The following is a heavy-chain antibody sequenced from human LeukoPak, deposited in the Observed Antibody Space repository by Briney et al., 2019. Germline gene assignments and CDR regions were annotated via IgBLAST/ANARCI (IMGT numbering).Heavy chain of an antibody. V-gene: IGHV3-11*04. CDR3: ARVPAYYDFWSGFSP. Sequence: GGSLRLSCAASGFTFSDYYMSWIRQAPGKGLEWVSYISSSGSTIYYADSVKGRFTISRDNAKNSLYLQMNSLRAEDTAVYYCARVPAYYDFWSGFSPGGQGTLVTVSS. CDR2: ISSSGSTI. CDR1: GFTFSDYY. D-gene: IGHD3-3*01. J-gene: IGHJ5*02.